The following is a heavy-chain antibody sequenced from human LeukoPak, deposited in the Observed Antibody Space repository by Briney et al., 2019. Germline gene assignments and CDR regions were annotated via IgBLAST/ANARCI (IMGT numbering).Heavy chain of an antibody. CDR2: IYYSGST. V-gene: IGHV4-59*01. D-gene: IGHD3-3*01. CDR1: GGSISSYY. CDR3: ARDFSPDFWSGYHGNWFDP. J-gene: IGHJ5*02. Sequence: SETLSLTCTVSGGSISSYYWSWIRQPPGKGLEWMGYIYYSGSTNYTPPLKSRVTISLDTPKNQFSLKLSSVTAADTAVYYCARDFSPDFWSGYHGNWFDPWGQGTLVTVSS.